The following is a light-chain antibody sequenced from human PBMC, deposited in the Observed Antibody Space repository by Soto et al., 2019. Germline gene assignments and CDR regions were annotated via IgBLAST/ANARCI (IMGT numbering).Light chain of an antibody. J-gene: IGLJ2*01. CDR1: SSDVGEYNW. CDR3: CSYAGSDIHVL. V-gene: IGLV2-11*01. CDR2: DVT. Sequence: QSALTQPRSVSGSPGQSVTIPCTGTSSDVGEYNWVSWYQRHPGKASKVIIYDVTKRPSGVPDRFSGSKSGNTASLTISGLQAEDEATYYCCSYAGSDIHVLFGGGTKLTVL.